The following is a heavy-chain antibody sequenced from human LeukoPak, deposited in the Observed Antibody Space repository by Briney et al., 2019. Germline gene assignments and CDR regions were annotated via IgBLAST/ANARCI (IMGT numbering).Heavy chain of an antibody. D-gene: IGHD3-3*01. CDR2: IKSKIDDGTT. Sequence: PGGSLRLSCAASGFTFSNAWMSWVRQAPGRGLEWVGRIKSKIDDGTTDYAAPVKGRFTISRDDSKNTLYLQMDSLKTEDTAVYYCATVSYDFWSGYVNYFDFWGQGTLVTVSS. J-gene: IGHJ4*02. CDR3: ATVSYDFWSGYVNYFDF. CDR1: GFTFSNAW. V-gene: IGHV3-15*01.